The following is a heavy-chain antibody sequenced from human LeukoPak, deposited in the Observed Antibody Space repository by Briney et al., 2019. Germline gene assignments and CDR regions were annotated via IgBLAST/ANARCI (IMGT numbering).Heavy chain of an antibody. V-gene: IGHV4-59*01. CDR2: IYYKGSS. J-gene: IGHJ3*01. CDR1: NGSLNIYY. CDR3: ARVGRDGHNVRTLGAIDV. Sequence: SETLSLTCTVSNGSLNIYYWSWVRQPPGKGLQFIGFIYYKGSSNYNPSLKSRVTFAVDTSKNQFSLKVTSVTAADTAVYYCARVGRDGHNVRTLGAIDVWGQGTMVTVSS. D-gene: IGHD5-24*01.